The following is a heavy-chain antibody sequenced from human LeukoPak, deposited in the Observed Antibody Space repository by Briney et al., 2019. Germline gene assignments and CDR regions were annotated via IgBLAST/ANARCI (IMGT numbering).Heavy chain of an antibody. J-gene: IGHJ6*03. CDR3: ARDHIVVVPAAYYCYMDV. CDR2: ISAYNGNT. Sequence: GASVKVSCKASGYTFTSYGISWVRQAPGQGLEWMGWISAYNGNTNYAQKLQGRVTMTTDTSTSTAYMELRSLRSDDTAVYYCARDHIVVVPAAYYCYMDVWGKGTTVTVSS. V-gene: IGHV1-18*01. D-gene: IGHD2-2*01. CDR1: GYTFTSYG.